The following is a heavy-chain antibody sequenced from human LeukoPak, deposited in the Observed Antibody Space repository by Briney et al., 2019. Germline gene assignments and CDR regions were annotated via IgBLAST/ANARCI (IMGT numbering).Heavy chain of an antibody. V-gene: IGHV1-8*01. J-gene: IGHJ5*02. CDR2: MNPNSGNT. Sequence: ASVKVSCKASGYTFTSYDINWVRQATGQGLEWMGWMNPNSGNTGYAQKFQGRVTMTRNTSISTAYMELSSLRSEDTAVYYCARGRSPRRSGLGPNWLDPWGQGTLVTVSS. CDR1: GYTFTSYD. CDR3: ARGRSPRRSGLGPNWLDP. D-gene: IGHD6-19*01.